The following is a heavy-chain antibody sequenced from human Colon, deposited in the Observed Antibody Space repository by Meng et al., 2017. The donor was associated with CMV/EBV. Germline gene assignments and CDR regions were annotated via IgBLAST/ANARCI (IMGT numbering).Heavy chain of an antibody. D-gene: IGHD3-10*01. CDR3: EHRPYGSGSYFFDY. J-gene: IGHJ4*02. V-gene: IGHV2-5*02. CDR2: IYWDDDK. CDR1: GFPLCTIGMG. Sequence: PLQGKPPRALWLPSTFSGFPLCTIGMGVVCIRQTHGEALAWLEVIYWDDDKRYSPSLKSRLTITKDTSKNQVVITMTTLDPLDTATYYCEHRPYGSGSYFFDYWGQGTLVTVSS.